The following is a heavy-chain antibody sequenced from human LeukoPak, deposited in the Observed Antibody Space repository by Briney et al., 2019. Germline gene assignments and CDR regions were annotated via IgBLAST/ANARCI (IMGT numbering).Heavy chain of an antibody. V-gene: IGHV1-46*01. CDR2: INGNGGST. Sequence: ASVKVSCEASGYSFTSYYMRGGRKTPEQRLEWMGIINGNGGSTRYAQKFQGRVTMTVDMSTSTVYMELNSLRSVDTAVYYCARDALYSYSPPGDYWGQGTLVTVSS. CDR1: GYSFTSYY. J-gene: IGHJ4*02. CDR3: ARDALYSYSPPGDY. D-gene: IGHD1-26*01.